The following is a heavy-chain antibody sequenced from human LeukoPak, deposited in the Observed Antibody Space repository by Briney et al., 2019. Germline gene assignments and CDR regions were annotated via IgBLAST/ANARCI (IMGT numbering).Heavy chain of an antibody. CDR1: GYTFTGYY. V-gene: IGHV1-2*02. CDR3: ARGLPAAIGYYYYYYMDV. D-gene: IGHD2-2*01. Sequence: ASVKVSCKASGYTFTGYYMHWVRQAPGQGLEWMGWINPNSGGTNYAQKFQGRVTMTRDTSISTAYMELSRLRSDDTAVYYCARGLPAAIGYYYYYYMDVWGKGTTVTVSS. J-gene: IGHJ6*03. CDR2: INPNSGGT.